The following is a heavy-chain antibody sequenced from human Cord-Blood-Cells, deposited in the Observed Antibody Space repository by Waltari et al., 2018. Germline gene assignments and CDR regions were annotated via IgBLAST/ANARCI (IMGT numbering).Heavy chain of an antibody. D-gene: IGHD3-3*01. J-gene: IGHJ4*02. CDR3: AIFGVVLNGYFDY. Sequence: QVQLVESGGGVVQPGRSLRLSCAASGFTFSSYGMHWVRQAPGKGVEWVAVISYDGSNKYYADSVKGRFTISRDNSKNTLYLQMNSLRAEDTAVYYCAIFGVVLNGYFDYWGQGTLVTVSS. V-gene: IGHV3-30*03. CDR1: GFTFSSYG. CDR2: ISYDGSNK.